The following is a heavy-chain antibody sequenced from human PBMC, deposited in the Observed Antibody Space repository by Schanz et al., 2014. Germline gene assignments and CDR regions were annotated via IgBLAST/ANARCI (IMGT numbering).Heavy chain of an antibody. J-gene: IGHJ4*02. CDR2: ISFDGRNT. CDR3: AKEKEEVAADGSFFDY. V-gene: IGHV3-30*18. CDR1: GITLSGYG. Sequence: QVQLVESGGGVVQPGRSLRLSCAASGITLSGYGLHWVRQAPGKGLEWVGFISFDGRNTDYAHSVKGRFTISRDNSKNTVNLQMNSLRAEDTAVYYCAKEKEEVAADGSFFDYWGQGTLVTVSS. D-gene: IGHD6-13*01.